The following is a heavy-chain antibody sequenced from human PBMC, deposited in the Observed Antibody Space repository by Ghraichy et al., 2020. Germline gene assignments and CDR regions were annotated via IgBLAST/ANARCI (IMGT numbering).Heavy chain of an antibody. CDR3: ARAEHYDILTGYYPAEPLFDY. Sequence: GGSLRLSCAASGFTFSSYGMHWVRQAPGKGLEWVAVIWYDGSNKYYADSVKGRFTISRDNSKNTLYLQMNSLRAEDTAVYYCARAEHYDILTGYYPAEPLFDYWGQGTLVTVSS. J-gene: IGHJ4*02. CDR2: IWYDGSNK. CDR1: GFTFSSYG. V-gene: IGHV3-33*01. D-gene: IGHD3-9*01.